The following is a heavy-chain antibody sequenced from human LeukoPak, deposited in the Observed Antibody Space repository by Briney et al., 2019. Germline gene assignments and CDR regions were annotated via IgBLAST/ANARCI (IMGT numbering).Heavy chain of an antibody. D-gene: IGHD3-22*01. V-gene: IGHV4-59*12. CDR1: GGSISSYY. Sequence: SETLSLTCTVSGGSISSYYWSWIRQPPGKGLEWIGYIYHSGSTYYNPSLKSRVTISVDRSKNQFSLKLSSVTAADTAVYYCARGAGDYYYDSSGYRHWGQGTLVTVSS. CDR2: IYHSGST. J-gene: IGHJ4*02. CDR3: ARGAGDYYYDSSGYRH.